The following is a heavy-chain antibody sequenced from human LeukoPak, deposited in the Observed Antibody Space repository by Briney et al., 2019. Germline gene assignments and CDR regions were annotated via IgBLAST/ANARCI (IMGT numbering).Heavy chain of an antibody. Sequence: ASVKVSCKASGYTFTSYGISWVRQAPGQGLEWMGWISGNNGNTNYAQKLQGRVTMTTDTSTSTAYVELRSLRSDDTALYYCARVRVNYVWGNYPVDYWGQGTPVTVSS. D-gene: IGHD3-16*02. CDR1: GYTFTSYG. V-gene: IGHV1-18*01. CDR2: ISGNNGNT. J-gene: IGHJ4*02. CDR3: ARVRVNYVWGNYPVDY.